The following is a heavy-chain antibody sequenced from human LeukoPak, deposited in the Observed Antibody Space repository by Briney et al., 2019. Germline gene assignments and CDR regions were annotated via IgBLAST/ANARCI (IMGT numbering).Heavy chain of an antibody. CDR3: ARDPYSGNYGAYYYYYMDV. V-gene: IGHV3-21*01. CDR1: GFTFNTYA. J-gene: IGHJ6*03. D-gene: IGHD1-26*01. CDR2: ITSSSTYI. Sequence: GGSLRLSCEASGFTFNTYAMNWVRQAPGKGLEWVSSITSSSTYIYYADSVRGRFTISRDNAKNSLYLQMNSLRAEDTAVYFCARDPYSGNYGAYYYYYMDVWGKGTTVTISS.